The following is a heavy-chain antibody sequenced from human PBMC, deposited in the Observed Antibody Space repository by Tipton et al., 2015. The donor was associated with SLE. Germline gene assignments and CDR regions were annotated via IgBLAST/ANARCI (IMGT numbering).Heavy chain of an antibody. V-gene: IGHV4-38-2*02. CDR3: ARRIGQLLSSWYFDL. CDR1: GYSITSGDY. Sequence: TLSLTCTVSGYSITSGDYWGWIRQPPGKGLEWIGSIFYRGSSYYNPSLKSRVAIYVDTSKNQFSLKLSSVTAADTAVYYCARRIGQLLSSWYFDLWGRGTLVTVSS. J-gene: IGHJ2*01. CDR2: IFYRGSS. D-gene: IGHD2-2*01.